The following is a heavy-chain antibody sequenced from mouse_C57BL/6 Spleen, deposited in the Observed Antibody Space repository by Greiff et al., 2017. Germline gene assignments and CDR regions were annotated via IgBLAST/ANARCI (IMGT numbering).Heavy chain of an antibody. V-gene: IGHV1-18*01. CDR3: ARSLYGSPAWFAY. Sequence: EVKLQESGPELVKPGASVKIPCKASGYTFTDYNMDWVKQSHGKSLEWIGDINPNNGGTIYNQKFKGKATLTVDKSSSTAYMELRSLTSEDTAVYYCARSLYGSPAWFAYWGQGTLVTVSA. J-gene: IGHJ3*01. CDR1: GYTFTDYN. D-gene: IGHD1-1*01. CDR2: INPNNGGT.